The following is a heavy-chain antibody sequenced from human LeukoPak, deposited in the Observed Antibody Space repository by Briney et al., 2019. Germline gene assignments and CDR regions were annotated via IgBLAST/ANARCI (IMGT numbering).Heavy chain of an antibody. V-gene: IGHV3-30*02. J-gene: IGHJ4*02. Sequence: PGGSLRLSCAASGFTFSSYGMHWVRQAPGKGLEWVAVVRYDGSNKYYADSVKGRFTISRDNSKTTPYLQMDSLRAEDTAVYYCAPPVSSGFNRNDYWGQGTLVTVSP. CDR1: GFTFSSYG. D-gene: IGHD3-22*01. CDR3: APPVSSGFNRNDY. CDR2: VRYDGSNK.